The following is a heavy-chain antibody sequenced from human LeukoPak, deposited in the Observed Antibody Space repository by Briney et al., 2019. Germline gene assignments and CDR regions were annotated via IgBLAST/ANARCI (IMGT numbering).Heavy chain of an antibody. Sequence: PSETLSLTCAVYGGSFSGYYWSWIRRPPGKGLEWIGYIYYSGSTYYNPSLKSRVTISVDTSKNQFSLKPSSVTAADTAVYYCARAYDFWSGYYVFDYWGQGTLVTVSS. CDR1: GGSFSGYY. J-gene: IGHJ4*02. CDR3: ARAYDFWSGYYVFDY. V-gene: IGHV4-30-4*08. D-gene: IGHD3-3*01. CDR2: IYYSGST.